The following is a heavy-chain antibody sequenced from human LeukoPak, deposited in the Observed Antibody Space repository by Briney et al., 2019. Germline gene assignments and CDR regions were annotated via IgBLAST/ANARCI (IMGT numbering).Heavy chain of an antibody. Sequence: SGTLSLTCTVSGGSISSYYWSWIRQPPGKGLEWIGYIYYSGSTNYNPSLKSRVTISVDTSKNQFSLKLSSVTAADTAVYYCARGDYYYDSSGYDIAEYFQHWGQGTLVTVSS. D-gene: IGHD3-22*01. CDR1: GGSISSYY. J-gene: IGHJ1*01. CDR3: ARGDYYYDSSGYDIAEYFQH. CDR2: IYYSGST. V-gene: IGHV4-59*01.